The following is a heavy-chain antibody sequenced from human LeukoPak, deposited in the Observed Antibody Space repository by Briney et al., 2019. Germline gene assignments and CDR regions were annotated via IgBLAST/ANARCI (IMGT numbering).Heavy chain of an antibody. D-gene: IGHD5/OR15-5a*01. CDR3: VRLGSNDY. J-gene: IGHJ4*02. CDR2: VYHSGST. V-gene: IGHV4-4*02. CDR1: GGSINSNHW. Sequence: SETPSLTCTVSGGSINSNHWWSWVRQPPQKGLEWIGEVYHSGSTNYNPSLKSRVTISMDKSKNHFSLTLSSVTAADTAVYYCVRLGSNDYWGQGTLVTVSS.